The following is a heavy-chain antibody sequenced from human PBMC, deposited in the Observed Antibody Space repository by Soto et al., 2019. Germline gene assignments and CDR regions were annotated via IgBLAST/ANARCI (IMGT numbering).Heavy chain of an antibody. CDR1: GGSISTSRSY. CDR2: IFYSGST. CDR3: ARQPTTGDTDLWFDP. Sequence: QLQLLESGPGLVKASETLSLTCSVSGGSISTSRSYWAWIRQPPGKGLEWLANIFYSGSTFYNPSPARRVSVSVDTPKNEFSLKWRSLTAADTAVYYCARQPTTGDTDLWFDPWGQGTLVTVSS. J-gene: IGHJ5*02. V-gene: IGHV4-39*01. D-gene: IGHD2-21*01.